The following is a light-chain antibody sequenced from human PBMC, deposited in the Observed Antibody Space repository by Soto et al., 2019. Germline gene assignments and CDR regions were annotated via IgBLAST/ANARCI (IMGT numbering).Light chain of an antibody. CDR2: EVS. CDR3: TSYAGTYSFFYV. Sequence: QSVLTQPPSASGSPGQSVTISCTGTSSDVVGYNDVSWYQQHPGKAPKLIIYEVSKRPSGVPDRFSGSKSGNTASLTVSGLQAEDEADYYCTSYAGTYSFFYVFVTGTKVTVL. CDR1: SSDVVGYND. V-gene: IGLV2-8*01. J-gene: IGLJ1*01.